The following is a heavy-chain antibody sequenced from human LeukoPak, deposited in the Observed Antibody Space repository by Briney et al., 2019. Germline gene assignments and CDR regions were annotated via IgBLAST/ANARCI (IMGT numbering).Heavy chain of an antibody. Sequence: GSLRLSCAVSGFTFSSYAMSWVRQAPGKGLEWVSAISGSGGSTYYADSVKGRFTISRDNSKNTLYLQMNSLRAEDTAVYYCAKSPAAAGGYMDVWGKGTTVTVSS. CDR3: AKSPAAAGGYMDV. V-gene: IGHV3-23*01. J-gene: IGHJ6*03. CDR1: GFTFSSYA. CDR2: ISGSGGST. D-gene: IGHD6-13*01.